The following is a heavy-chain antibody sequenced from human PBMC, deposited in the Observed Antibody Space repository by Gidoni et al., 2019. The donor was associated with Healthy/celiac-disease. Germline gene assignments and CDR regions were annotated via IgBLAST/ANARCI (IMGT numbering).Heavy chain of an antibody. CDR2: IYYSGST. D-gene: IGHD3-16*02. V-gene: IGHV4-39*01. Sequence: QLQLQESGPGLVKPSETLSLTCTVSGGSISSSSYYWGWIRQPPGKGLEWIGSIYYSGSTYYNPSLKSRVTISVDTSKNQFSLKLSSVTAADTAVYYCARHSVNVGVITFGGVIDSFDYWGQGTLVTVSS. CDR1: GGSISSSSYY. CDR3: ARHSVNVGVITFGGVIDSFDY. J-gene: IGHJ4*02.